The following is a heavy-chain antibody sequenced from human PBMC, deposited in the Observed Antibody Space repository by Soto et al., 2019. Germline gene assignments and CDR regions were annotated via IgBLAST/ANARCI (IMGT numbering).Heavy chain of an antibody. Sequence: SSETLSLTCTVSGGSISSSSYYWGWIRQPPGKGLEWIGSIYYSGSTYYNPSLKSRVTISVDTSKNQFSLKLSSVTAADTAIYYCARGPVVTPFVDYWGQGTLVTVSS. CDR1: GGSISSSSYY. J-gene: IGHJ4*02. D-gene: IGHD2-21*02. V-gene: IGHV4-39*07. CDR2: IYYSGST. CDR3: ARGPVVTPFVDY.